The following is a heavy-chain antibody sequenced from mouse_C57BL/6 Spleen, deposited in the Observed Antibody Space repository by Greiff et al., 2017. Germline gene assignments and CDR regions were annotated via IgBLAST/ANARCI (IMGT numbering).Heavy chain of an antibody. CDR3: ATPLLRRSFYYAMDY. Sequence: QVQLKQSGPGLVQPSQSLSITCTVSGFSLTSYGVHWVRQSPGKGLEWLGVIWSGGSTDYNAAFISRMSIRKDNSKSQVFFKMNSLQTDDTAIYYCATPLLRRSFYYAMDYWGQGTSVTVSS. J-gene: IGHJ4*01. V-gene: IGHV2-2*01. D-gene: IGHD1-1*01. CDR1: GFSLTSYG. CDR2: IWSGGST.